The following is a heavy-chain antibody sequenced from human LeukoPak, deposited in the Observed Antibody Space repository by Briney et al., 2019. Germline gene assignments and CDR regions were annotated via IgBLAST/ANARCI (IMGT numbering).Heavy chain of an antibody. CDR2: IYYSGST. D-gene: IGHD1-26*01. Sequence: SETLSLTCTVSGGSISSYYWSWIRQPPGKGLEWIGYIYYSGSTNYSPSLKSRVTISVDTSKNQFSLKLISVTVADTAIYYCARGQGATVPQVGKNWFDPWGQGTRVTVSS. J-gene: IGHJ5*02. CDR3: ARGQGATVPQVGKNWFDP. V-gene: IGHV4-59*12. CDR1: GGSISSYY.